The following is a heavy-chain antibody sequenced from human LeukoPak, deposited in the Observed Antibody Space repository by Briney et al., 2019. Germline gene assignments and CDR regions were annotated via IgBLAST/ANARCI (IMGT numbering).Heavy chain of an antibody. CDR1: GYIFSNYW. D-gene: IGHD3-10*01. Sequence: GESLKISCKASGYIFSNYWIGWVRQTLGKGLEWMGIIYPGDSDARYSPSFQGQVTISADKSINTAYLQWNSLKASDTAIYYCAKEAVTYSGIGLDYWGQGTLVTVSS. J-gene: IGHJ4*02. V-gene: IGHV5-51*01. CDR3: AKEAVTYSGIGLDY. CDR2: IYPGDSDA.